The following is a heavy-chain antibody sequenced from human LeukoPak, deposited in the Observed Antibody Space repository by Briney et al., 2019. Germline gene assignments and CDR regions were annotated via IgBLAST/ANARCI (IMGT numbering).Heavy chain of an antibody. Sequence: SETLSLTCTVSGDSISIYYWSCIRQPPGKGLEWIRYIYYSWSTNYNTSLKSPVTISADTSKNQLYMMLCSVTAADAAVYYCARHGPFTYYYDSSGSYYFDYWGQGTLVTISS. J-gene: IGHJ4*02. D-gene: IGHD3-22*01. CDR1: GDSISIYY. V-gene: IGHV4-59*08. CDR2: IYYSWST. CDR3: ARHGPFTYYYDSSGSYYFDY.